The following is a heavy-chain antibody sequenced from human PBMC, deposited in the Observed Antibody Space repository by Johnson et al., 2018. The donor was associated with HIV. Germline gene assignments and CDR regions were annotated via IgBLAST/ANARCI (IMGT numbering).Heavy chain of an antibody. Sequence: VQLVESGGGLVKPGGSLRLSCAASGFTFSDYYMCWIRQAPGKGLEWVSYISSSGSTIYYADSVKGRFTISRDNAKNSLYLQMNSLRAEDTALYYCAKAGYDYVGGSYKGAFDIWGQGTMVTVSS. CDR2: ISSSGSTI. J-gene: IGHJ3*02. D-gene: IGHD3-16*01. CDR1: GFTFSDYY. CDR3: AKAGYDYVGGSYKGAFDI. V-gene: IGHV3-11*01.